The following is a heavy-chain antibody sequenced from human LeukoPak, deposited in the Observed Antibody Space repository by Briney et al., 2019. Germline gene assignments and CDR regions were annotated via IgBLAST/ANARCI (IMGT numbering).Heavy chain of an antibody. CDR3: AKAGGSKTYGDYYFDY. CDR1: GFTFSSYA. Sequence: GGSLRLSCAASGFTFSSYAMSWVRQAPGKGLEWVSSITSIAVSTYYADFVKGRFTISKDNSKNTLSLQMNSLRAEDTAVYYCAKAGGSKTYGDYYFDYWGQGTLVTVSS. V-gene: IGHV3-23*01. J-gene: IGHJ4*02. CDR2: ITSIAVST. D-gene: IGHD4-17*01.